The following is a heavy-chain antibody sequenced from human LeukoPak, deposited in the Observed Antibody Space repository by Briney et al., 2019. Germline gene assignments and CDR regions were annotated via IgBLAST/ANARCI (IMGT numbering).Heavy chain of an antibody. J-gene: IGHJ4*02. V-gene: IGHV3-7*01. CDR2: IKQDGSEG. D-gene: IGHD3-10*01. CDR1: GFTFRSNW. Sequence: GGSLRLSCAASGFTFRSNWMSWVRQAPGKGLEWVANIKQDGSEGNYVDSVKGRFTISRDNAKNSLYLQMNYLRAEDTAIYYCARDPYGSGGYYDYWGQGTLVTVSS. CDR3: ARDPYGSGGYYDY.